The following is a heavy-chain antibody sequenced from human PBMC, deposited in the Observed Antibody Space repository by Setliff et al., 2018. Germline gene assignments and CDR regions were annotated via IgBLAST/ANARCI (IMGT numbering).Heavy chain of an antibody. V-gene: IGHV4-4*07. D-gene: IGHD3-16*02. CDR3: ARKGLSALSGAFDM. J-gene: IGHJ3*02. CDR1: GGSITNYY. CDR2: IYTSGSP. Sequence: SETLSLTWTVTGGSITNYYWSWIRQPAGKGLEWIGRIYTSGSPNYNPSLMSRVTMSVDTPKNQFSLKLSSVTAADTAVYYCARKGLSALSGAFDMWGQGTMVTVSS.